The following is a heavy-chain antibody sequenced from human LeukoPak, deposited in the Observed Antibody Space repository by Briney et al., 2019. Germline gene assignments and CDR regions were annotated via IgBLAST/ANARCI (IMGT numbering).Heavy chain of an antibody. CDR2: IKKDGRET. Sequence: GGSLRFSCAASGFTFSSYWMNWVRPAPGKGLEWVASIKKDGRETYCMDSVKGRFTISRDNAKNSLYLQMNSLRADDTAVYYWAKGGVLRGNGFDIWGQGTVVTVSS. CDR3: AKGGVLRGNGFDI. V-gene: IGHV3-7*05. D-gene: IGHD3-10*01. CDR1: GFTFSSYW. J-gene: IGHJ3*02.